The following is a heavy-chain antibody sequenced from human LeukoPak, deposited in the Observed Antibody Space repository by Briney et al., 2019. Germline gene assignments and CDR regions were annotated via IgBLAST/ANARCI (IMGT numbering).Heavy chain of an antibody. CDR2: ISAYNGNT. V-gene: IGHV1-18*01. Sequence: AAVKVSFKASGYTLTSYGIRWVRPGPGQRVEWVGWISAYNGNTNYAQKLQGRVTMTTDTSTSTAYMELRSLRSDDTAVYYCARGDYGDYVKPYFDYWGQGTLVTVSS. CDR1: GYTLTSYG. J-gene: IGHJ4*02. CDR3: ARGDYGDYVKPYFDY. D-gene: IGHD4-17*01.